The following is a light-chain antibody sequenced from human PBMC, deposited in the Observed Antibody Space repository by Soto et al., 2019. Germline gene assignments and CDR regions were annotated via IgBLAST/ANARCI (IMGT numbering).Light chain of an antibody. CDR3: QIWDRPNDQGV. Sequence: SYVLTQPPSVSVAPGQTARITCGGNNLGENNVHWYQQKPGQAPVLVVYYDSDRPSGIPERFSGSNSGNTATLTISGVEVGDEADFYCQIWDRPNDQGVFGGGTKVTVL. J-gene: IGLJ3*02. CDR1: NLGENN. CDR2: YDS. V-gene: IGLV3-21*02.